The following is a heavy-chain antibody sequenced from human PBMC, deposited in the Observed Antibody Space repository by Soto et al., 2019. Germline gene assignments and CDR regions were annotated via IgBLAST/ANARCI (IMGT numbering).Heavy chain of an antibody. CDR1: GYTFTSYD. CDR2: MNPNSGNT. V-gene: IGHV1-8*01. D-gene: IGHD2-2*01. Sequence: QVQLVQSGAEVKKPGASVKVSCKASGYTFTSYDISWVRQATGQGLEWMGWMNPNSGNTGYAQKFQGRVTMTRNTSISTAYMELSSLRSEDTAVYYCARAQDCSSTSCYSDWFDPWGQGTLVTVSS. J-gene: IGHJ5*02. CDR3: ARAQDCSSTSCYSDWFDP.